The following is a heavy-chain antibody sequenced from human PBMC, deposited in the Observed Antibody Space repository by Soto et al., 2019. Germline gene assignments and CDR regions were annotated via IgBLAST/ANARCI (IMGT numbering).Heavy chain of an antibody. Sequence: QVQLVESGGGVVQPGRSLRLSCAASGFTFSSYAMHWVRQAPGKGLEWVAVISYDGGNKYYADSVKGRFTISRDNSKNTLYLQINSLRAEDTAVYYCARPDYGSGSYPDYWGHGTLVTVCS. V-gene: IGHV3-30-3*01. CDR3: ARPDYGSGSYPDY. CDR1: GFTFSSYA. CDR2: ISYDGGNK. D-gene: IGHD3-10*01. J-gene: IGHJ4*01.